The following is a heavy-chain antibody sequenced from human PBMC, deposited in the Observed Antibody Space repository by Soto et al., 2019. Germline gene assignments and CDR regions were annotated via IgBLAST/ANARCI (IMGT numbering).Heavy chain of an antibody. Sequence: KTLEWMGSIYYSGSTYYNPSLKSRVTIAVDTSKNHFSLELSSVTAADTAVYYCARHRDYGSGTLYGMEVWFQGSSV. D-gene: IGHD3-10*01. J-gene: IGHJ6*02. CDR3: ARHRDYGSGTLYGMEV. V-gene: IGHV4-39*01. CDR2: IYYSGST.